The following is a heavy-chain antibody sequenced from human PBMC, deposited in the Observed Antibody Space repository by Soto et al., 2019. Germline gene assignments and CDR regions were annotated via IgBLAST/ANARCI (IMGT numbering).Heavy chain of an antibody. J-gene: IGHJ3*02. CDR3: ARGGSSDWQVALDM. V-gene: IGHV4-34*01. D-gene: IGHD6-19*01. CDR2: SNHRGSN. Sequence: SETLSLTCVVSGGSFDTYYWNWIRQSPGKGLEWIGESNHRGSNNYSPSLKSRVTISLDTSKNQFSLKLTSVTAADTAVYYCARGGSSDWQVALDMWGQGXMVTV. CDR1: GGSFDTYY.